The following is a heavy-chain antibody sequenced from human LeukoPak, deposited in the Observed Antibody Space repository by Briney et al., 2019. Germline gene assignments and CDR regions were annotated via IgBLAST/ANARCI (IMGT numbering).Heavy chain of an antibody. CDR1: GFTFSSYS. D-gene: IGHD3-16*01. V-gene: IGHV3-48*01. CDR3: AKAPGGIVGY. CDR2: ISISSSSM. J-gene: IGHJ4*02. Sequence: GGSLRLSCAASGFTFSSYSMIWVRQAPGKGLEWVSYISISSSSMYYVDSVKGRFTISRDNSKNTLYLQMNSLRAEDTAVYYCAKAPGGIVGYWGQGTLVTVSS.